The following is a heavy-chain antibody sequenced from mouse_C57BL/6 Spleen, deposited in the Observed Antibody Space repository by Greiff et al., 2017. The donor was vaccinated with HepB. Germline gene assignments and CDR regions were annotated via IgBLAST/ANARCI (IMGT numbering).Heavy chain of an antibody. V-gene: IGHV1-64*01. CDR2: IHPNSGST. CDR1: GYTFTSYW. D-gene: IGHD1-1*01. Sequence: QVQLQQPGAELVKPGASVKLSCKASGYTFTSYWMHWVKQRPGQGLEWIGMIHPNSGSTNYNEKFKSKATLTVDKSSSTAYMQLSSLTSEDSAVYYCARPYGSSFPSYWGQGTLVTVSA. J-gene: IGHJ3*01. CDR3: ARPYGSSFPSY.